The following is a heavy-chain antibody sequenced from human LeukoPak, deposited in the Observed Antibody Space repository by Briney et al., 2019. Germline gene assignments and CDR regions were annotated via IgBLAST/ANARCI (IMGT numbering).Heavy chain of an antibody. V-gene: IGHV4-30-4*01. J-gene: IGHJ4*02. CDR2: IYYSGST. D-gene: IGHD2-2*01. Sequence: PSETLSLTCTVSGGSISSGDYYWSWIRQPPGKGLEWIGYIYYSGSTYYNPSLKSRVTISVDTSKNQFSLKLSSVTAADTAVYYCARYCSSTSCYYTTFGYWGQGTLVTVSS. CDR1: GGSISSGDYY. CDR3: ARYCSSTSCYYTTFGY.